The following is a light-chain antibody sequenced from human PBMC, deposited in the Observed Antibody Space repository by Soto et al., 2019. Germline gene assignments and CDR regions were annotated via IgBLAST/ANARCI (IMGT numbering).Light chain of an antibody. CDR1: QSVSSY. V-gene: IGKV3-11*01. J-gene: IGKJ4*01. Sequence: EIVLTQSPATLSLSPGERATLSCRASQSVSSYLAWYQQKPGQAPRLLIYDASNRATGIPARFSGSRSGTDFTLTISSLEPEHFAVYYCQQRSNSPSFGGGTKVEIK. CDR3: QQRSNSPS. CDR2: DAS.